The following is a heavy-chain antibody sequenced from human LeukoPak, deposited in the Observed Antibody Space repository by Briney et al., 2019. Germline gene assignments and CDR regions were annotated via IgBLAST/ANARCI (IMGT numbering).Heavy chain of an antibody. CDR3: ARAGWIITRGIDD. CDR1: GYSISRGYY. Sequence: SETLSLTCGVSGYSISRGYYWAWIRQPPGKGLEWIGTIYHTRSTYSTPFLRRRVPISEDTSKNEFSLNLNSVTGADTAVYYCARAGWIITRGIDDWGQGALVSVSS. J-gene: IGHJ4*02. V-gene: IGHV4-38-2*01. CDR2: IYHTRST. D-gene: IGHD2-2*03.